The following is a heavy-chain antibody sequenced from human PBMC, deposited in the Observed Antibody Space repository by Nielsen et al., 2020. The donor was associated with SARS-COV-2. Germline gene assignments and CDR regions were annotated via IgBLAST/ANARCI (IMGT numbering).Heavy chain of an antibody. CDR1: GFTFSSYG. Sequence: GGSLRLSCAASGFTFSSYGMHWVRHAPGKGLEWVAVIWYDGSNKYYADSVKGRFTITRDNSKNTLYLQMNSLRAEDTAVYYCCGQLSPYYGMDVWGQGTTVTVSS. V-gene: IGHV3-33*01. D-gene: IGHD5-24*01. CDR2: IWYDGSNK. CDR3: CGQLSPYYGMDV. J-gene: IGHJ6*02.